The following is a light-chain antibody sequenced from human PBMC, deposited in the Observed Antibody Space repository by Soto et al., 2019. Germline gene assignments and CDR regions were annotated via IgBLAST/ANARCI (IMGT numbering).Light chain of an antibody. CDR3: SSYTSSNTWV. V-gene: IGLV2-14*01. CDR2: EVT. J-gene: IGLJ3*02. Sequence: QSALTQPASVSGSPGQSITISCTGARSDVGGYKSVSWYQQHPGKVPKLMIYEVTNRPSGVSNRFSGSKSGNTASLTISGLQAEDEADYYCSSYTSSNTWVFGGGTKLTVL. CDR1: RSDVGGYKS.